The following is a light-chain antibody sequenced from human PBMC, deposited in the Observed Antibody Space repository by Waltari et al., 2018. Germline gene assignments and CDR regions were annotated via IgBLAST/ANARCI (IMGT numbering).Light chain of an antibody. Sequence: DLQMNQSPSTLSASVADTVTITCRASQSISSWLAWYQQKPGKAPKLLIYKASSLESGVQSRFSGSGSGTEFTLTISSLQPDDFATYYCQQYNSYPWTFGQGTKVEIK. V-gene: IGKV1-5*03. J-gene: IGKJ1*01. CDR3: QQYNSYPWT. CDR2: KAS. CDR1: QSISSW.